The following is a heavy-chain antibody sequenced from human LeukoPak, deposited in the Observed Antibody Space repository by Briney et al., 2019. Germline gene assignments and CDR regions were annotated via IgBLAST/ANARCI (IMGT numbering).Heavy chain of an antibody. D-gene: IGHD3-22*01. CDR1: GFTFSSYA. V-gene: IGHV3-23*01. CDR3: AKDCDTSGYYFYFDY. Sequence: GGSLRLSCAASGFTFSSYAMSWVRKAPGKGLEWVSGITSAGTTYYADSVKGRFTISRDNSKNTLYLQINSLRAEDTAVYYCAKDCDTSGYYFYFDYWGQGTLVTVSS. J-gene: IGHJ4*02. CDR2: ITSAGTT.